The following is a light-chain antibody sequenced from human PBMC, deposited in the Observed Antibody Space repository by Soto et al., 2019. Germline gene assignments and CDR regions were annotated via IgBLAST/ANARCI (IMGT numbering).Light chain of an antibody. Sequence: QSALTQPRSVSGSPGQSVTISCTGTSSDVGGYNFVSWYQQHPDKAPKLMIYDVTKRPSGVPDRFSGSKSGNTASLTISGLQAEDAADYYCCSYAGTHNSVIFGGWPK. CDR3: CSYAGTHNSVI. V-gene: IGLV2-11*01. J-gene: IGLJ2*01. CDR1: SSDVGGYNF. CDR2: DVT.